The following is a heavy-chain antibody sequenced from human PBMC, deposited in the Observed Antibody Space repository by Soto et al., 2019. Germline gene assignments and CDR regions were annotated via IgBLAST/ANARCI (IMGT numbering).Heavy chain of an antibody. V-gene: IGHV4-39*01. Sequence: QLQLQESGPGLVKPSETLSLTCTVSGGSISSSSYYWGWIRQPPGKGLEWIGSIYYSGSTYYNPSLKSRVTISVDTSKNQFSLKLSSVTAADTAVYYCARLWFGELNNANFDYWGQGTLVTVSS. CDR2: IYYSGST. CDR1: GGSISSSSYY. CDR3: ARLWFGELNNANFDY. D-gene: IGHD3-10*01. J-gene: IGHJ4*02.